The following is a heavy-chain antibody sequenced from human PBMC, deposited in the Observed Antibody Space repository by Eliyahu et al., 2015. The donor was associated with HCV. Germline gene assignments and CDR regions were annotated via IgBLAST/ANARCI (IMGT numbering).Heavy chain of an antibody. CDR3: ARLGNSGWPGHYYYGMDV. J-gene: IGHJ6*02. V-gene: IGHV3-21*01. Sequence: EVQVVESGGGLVKPGGSLRLSCAASGXTFXXXSXNWVRQAPGKGLEWVSSISSSTTYIYYAXSLKGRFTISRDNAKNSLYLQMNSLRAEDTAVYYCARLGNSGWPGHYYYGMDVWGQGTTVTVSS. CDR1: GXTFXXXS. D-gene: IGHD6-19*01. CDR2: ISSSTTYI.